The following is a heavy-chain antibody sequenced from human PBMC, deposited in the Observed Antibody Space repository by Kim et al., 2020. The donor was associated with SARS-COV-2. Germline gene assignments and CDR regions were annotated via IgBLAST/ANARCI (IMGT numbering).Heavy chain of an antibody. Sequence: PSLKSRVPISVDTSKNQFSRKLSSVPAAYTAVYYCARQGAWGDGYSHFDYWGQGTLVTVSS. D-gene: IGHD4-4*01. J-gene: IGHJ4*02. CDR3: ARQGAWGDGYSHFDY. V-gene: IGHV4-39*01.